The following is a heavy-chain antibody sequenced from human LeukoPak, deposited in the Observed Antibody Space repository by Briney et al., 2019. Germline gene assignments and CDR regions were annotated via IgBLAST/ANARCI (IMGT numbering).Heavy chain of an antibody. Sequence: GESLKISCKGSGYSFTSYWIGWVRQMPGKGLEWMGIIYLSDSDTRYSPSFQGQVTISADKSISTAYLQWSSLEASDTAMYYCARRVGYCSSTSCSDYNWFDPWGQGTLVTVSS. J-gene: IGHJ5*02. D-gene: IGHD2-2*01. CDR3: ARRVGYCSSTSCSDYNWFDP. V-gene: IGHV5-51*01. CDR1: GYSFTSYW. CDR2: IYLSDSDT.